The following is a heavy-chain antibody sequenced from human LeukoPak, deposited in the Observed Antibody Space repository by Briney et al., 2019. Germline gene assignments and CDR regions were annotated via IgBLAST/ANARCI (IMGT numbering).Heavy chain of an antibody. CDR3: ARPQRLIVGAIAFDI. D-gene: IGHD1-26*01. CDR2: INHSGST. J-gene: IGHJ3*02. V-gene: IGHV4-34*01. CDR1: GGSFSGYY. Sequence: SETLSLTCAVYGGSFSGYYWSWIRQPPGKGLEWIGEINHSGSTNYNPSLESRVTISVDTSKNQFSLKLSSVTAADTAVYYCARPQRLIVGAIAFDIWGQGTMVTVSS.